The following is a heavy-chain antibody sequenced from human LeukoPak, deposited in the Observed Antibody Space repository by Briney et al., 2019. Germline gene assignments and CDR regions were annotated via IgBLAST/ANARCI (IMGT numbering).Heavy chain of an antibody. CDR3: ARFDFNRYVAY. V-gene: IGHV3-23*01. CDR1: GFTFSSHA. J-gene: IGHJ4*02. Sequence: GGSLRLSCAASGFTFSSHAMIWVRQAPGKGLEWVSPISATGHNTYYADSVKGRFTISRDNSKNTLYLQMDSLRADDTAVYYCARFDFNRYVAYWGQGTLVTVSS. CDR2: ISATGHNT. D-gene: IGHD3-9*01.